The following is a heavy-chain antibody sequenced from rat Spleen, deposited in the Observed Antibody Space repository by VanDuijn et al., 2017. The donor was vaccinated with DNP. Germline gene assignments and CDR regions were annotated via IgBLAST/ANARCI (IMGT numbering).Heavy chain of an antibody. CDR2: INEYSSTI. D-gene: IGHD1-1*01. CDR3: ARNHYHAIDT. Sequence: EVKLVESGGGLVQPGRSLKLSCAASGFNLNDYWMGWVRQAPGKGLEWIGEINEYSSTINHTPSLKHKFTISRDKAQNTLYLQMSKLGSEDTAIYYCARNHYHAIDTSGQGTSVTVSS. V-gene: IGHV4-2*01. J-gene: IGHJ4*01. CDR1: GFNLNDYW.